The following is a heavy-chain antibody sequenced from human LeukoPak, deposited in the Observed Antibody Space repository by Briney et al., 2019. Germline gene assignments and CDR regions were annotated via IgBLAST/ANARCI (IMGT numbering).Heavy chain of an antibody. J-gene: IGHJ6*03. CDR2: IKQDGSEK. CDR1: GFTFSSYW. CDR3: AKEHMEDYYYYMDV. D-gene: IGHD2-21*01. V-gene: IGHV3-7*01. Sequence: PGGSLRLSCAVSGFTFSSYWMSWVRQAPGKGLEWVANIKQDGSEKYYVDSVKGRFTVSRDNSKSTLYLQMDTLGAEDSAIYYCAKEHMEDYYYYMDVWGRGTTVTVSS.